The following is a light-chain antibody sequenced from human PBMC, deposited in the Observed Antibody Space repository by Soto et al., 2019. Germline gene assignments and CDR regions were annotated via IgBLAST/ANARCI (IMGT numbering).Light chain of an antibody. CDR3: QQYGTSPPRYT. J-gene: IGKJ2*01. CDR1: QSVTSRD. CDR2: GAS. V-gene: IGKV3-20*01. Sequence: EIVLTQSPGTLSLSPGERVTLSCRASQSVTSRDLAWYQQRPGQAPRLLIYGASTRATGIPDRFSGSASGTDFTLTISRLEPEDFAVYFCQQYGTSPPRYTFGQGTKLEIK.